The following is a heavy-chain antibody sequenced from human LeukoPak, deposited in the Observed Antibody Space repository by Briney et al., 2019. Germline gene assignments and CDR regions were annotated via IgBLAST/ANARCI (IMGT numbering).Heavy chain of an antibody. Sequence: PGGSLRLSCAASGFTFSSYGMHWVRQAPGKGLEWVAFIRYDGSNKYYADSVKGRLTISRDNSKNTLYLQMNSLRAEDTAVYYCAKQVGSGYYRYYYYMDVWGKGTTVTVCS. CDR1: GFTFSSYG. D-gene: IGHD3-3*01. V-gene: IGHV3-30*02. CDR3: AKQVGSGYYRYYYYMDV. CDR2: IRYDGSNK. J-gene: IGHJ6*03.